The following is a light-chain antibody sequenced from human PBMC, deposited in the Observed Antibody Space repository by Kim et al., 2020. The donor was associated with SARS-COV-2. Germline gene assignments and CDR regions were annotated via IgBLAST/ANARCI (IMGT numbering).Light chain of an antibody. Sequence: GQSGTIVSSETSSDVGGYNYVAWYQQHPGKAPKLMIYDDRNRPSGVSNRFSGSKSGNTASLTISGLQAEDEADYYCSSYTSSSTRVFGGGTQLTVL. V-gene: IGLV2-14*03. CDR1: SSDVGGYNY. CDR2: DDR. CDR3: SSYTSSSTRV. J-gene: IGLJ3*02.